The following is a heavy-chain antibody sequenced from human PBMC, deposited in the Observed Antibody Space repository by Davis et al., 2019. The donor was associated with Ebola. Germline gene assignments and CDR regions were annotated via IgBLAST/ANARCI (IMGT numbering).Heavy chain of an antibody. D-gene: IGHD1-26*01. Sequence: VSVKVSCKASGGTFSSYAISWVRQAPGQGLEWMGWISAYNGNTNYAQKLQGRVTMTTDTSRSTAYMELRSLRSDDTAVYYCAREAGATTRIYDSWGQGTLVTVSS. CDR2: ISAYNGNT. V-gene: IGHV1-18*01. CDR1: GGTFSSYA. CDR3: AREAGATTRIYDS. J-gene: IGHJ5*01.